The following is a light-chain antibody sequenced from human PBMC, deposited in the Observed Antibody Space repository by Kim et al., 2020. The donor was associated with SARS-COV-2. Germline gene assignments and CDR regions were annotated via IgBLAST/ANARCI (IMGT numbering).Light chain of an antibody. CDR3: QQDYNLPWT. J-gene: IGKJ1*01. V-gene: IGKV3D-7*01. Sequence: PGERVTPPCRASQSVSSSYLTWYQQKPGQAPRLLIYGASTRATGIPARFSGSGSGTDFTLTISSLQPEDFAVYYCQQDYNLPWTFGQGTKVDIK. CDR1: QSVSSSY. CDR2: GAS.